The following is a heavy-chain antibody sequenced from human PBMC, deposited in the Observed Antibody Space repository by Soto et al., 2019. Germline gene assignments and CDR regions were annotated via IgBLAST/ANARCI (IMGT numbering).Heavy chain of an antibody. J-gene: IGHJ3*02. CDR2: INPSGGST. CDR1: GYTFTSYY. Sequence: ASVKVSCKASGYTFTSYYMHWVRQAPGQGLEWMGIINPSGGSTSYAQKFQGRVTMTRDTSTSTVYMELSSLRSEDTAVYYCARGTRLERPLGAFDIWGQGTMVTVSS. CDR3: ARGTRLERPLGAFDI. V-gene: IGHV1-46*03. D-gene: IGHD1-1*01.